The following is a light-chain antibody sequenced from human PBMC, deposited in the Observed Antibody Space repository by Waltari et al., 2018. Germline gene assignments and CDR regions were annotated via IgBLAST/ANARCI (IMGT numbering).Light chain of an antibody. CDR3: HVWHPDMDPGV. Sequence: SYALTPPPSVSVAPGTTARITCGGDHIGSYRVHWYQQKPGQAPVLVIFYDSARPSGTPERCSGSNSGNTATLTISSVEAGDEAKYYCHVWHPDMDPGVFGPGTEVSV. CDR2: YDS. V-gene: IGLV3-21*04. J-gene: IGLJ1*01. CDR1: HIGSYR.